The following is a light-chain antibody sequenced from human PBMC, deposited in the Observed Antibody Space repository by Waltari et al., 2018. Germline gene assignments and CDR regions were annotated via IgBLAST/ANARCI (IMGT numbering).Light chain of an antibody. CDR3: QQSYSVPPYT. J-gene: IGKJ2*01. V-gene: IGKV1-39*01. CDR2: SAS. Sequence: DIQMTQSPSSLSASAGDRVTITCRASQSISNYLNWYQQKPGKAPKVLIYSASALQSGVPSRFSGSGSGTDFTLTISSLQPEDFATYYCQQSYSVPPYTFGQGTKPEIK. CDR1: QSISNY.